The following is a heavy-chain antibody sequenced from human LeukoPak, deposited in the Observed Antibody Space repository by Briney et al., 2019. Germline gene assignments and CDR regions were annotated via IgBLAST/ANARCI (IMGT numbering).Heavy chain of an antibody. CDR1: GYTFTNYD. CDR3: ARVSLGYCSGGTCYFQDH. V-gene: IGHV1-8*01. D-gene: IGHD2-15*01. Sequence: ASVKVSCKASGYTFTNYDINWVWRGTGPGLELMGWMNPNSGNTGYAQKFQGRVTMTRSTSISTAYMELSSLTSEDTAVYYCARVSLGYCSGGTCYFQDHWGQGTLVTVSS. J-gene: IGHJ4*02. CDR2: MNPNSGNT.